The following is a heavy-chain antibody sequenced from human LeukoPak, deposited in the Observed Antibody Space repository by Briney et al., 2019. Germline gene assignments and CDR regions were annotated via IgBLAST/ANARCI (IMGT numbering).Heavy chain of an antibody. D-gene: IGHD6-13*01. CDR1: GGSISSYH. Sequence: SETLSLTCTVSGGSISSYHWSWIRQPPGKGLEWIGYIYYSGSTNYNPSLKSRVTISVDTSKNQFSLKLSSVTAADTAVYYCARGHYCSSWDFQHWGQGTVVTVSS. J-gene: IGHJ1*01. CDR3: ARGHYCSSWDFQH. V-gene: IGHV4-59*01. CDR2: IYYSGST.